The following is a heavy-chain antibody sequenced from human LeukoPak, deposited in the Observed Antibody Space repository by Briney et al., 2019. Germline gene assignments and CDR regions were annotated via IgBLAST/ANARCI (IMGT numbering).Heavy chain of an antibody. J-gene: IGHJ4*02. CDR1: GGSISSYY. V-gene: IGHV4-59*01. CDR3: ARDRSWETRYCSSTSCRPSEVYFDY. D-gene: IGHD2-2*01. Sequence: SETLSLTCTVSGGSISSYYWSWIRQPPGKGLEWIGYIYYSGGTNYNPSLKSRVTISVDTSKNQFSLKLSSVTAADTAVYYCARDRSWETRYCSSTSCRPSEVYFDYWGQGTLVTVSS. CDR2: IYYSGGT.